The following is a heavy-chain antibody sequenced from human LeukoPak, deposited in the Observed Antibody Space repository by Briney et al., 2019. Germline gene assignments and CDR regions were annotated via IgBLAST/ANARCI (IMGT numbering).Heavy chain of an antibody. J-gene: IGHJ3*02. V-gene: IGHV3-23*01. CDR2: ISGSGGST. CDR3: ANTKGRWLLNAFDI. Sequence: GGSLRLSCAASGFTFSSYAMSWVRQAPGKGLEWVSAISGSGGSTYYADSMKGRFTISRDNSKNTLYLQMNSLRAEDTAVYYCANTKGRWLLNAFDIWGQGTMVTVSS. D-gene: IGHD5-24*01. CDR1: GFTFSSYA.